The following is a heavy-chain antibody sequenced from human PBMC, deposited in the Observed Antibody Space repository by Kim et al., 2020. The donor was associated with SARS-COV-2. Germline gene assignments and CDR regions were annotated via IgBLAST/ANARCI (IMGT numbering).Heavy chain of an antibody. CDR1: GGSISTYY. V-gene: IGHV4-59*01. Sequence: SETLSLTCTVSGGSISTYYWCWIRHPPGKGIEWIGYIYHSGSANYNPTLKIRVCISVAVSKNQLSLQLRSRSAADTAAAFFERVRAGAGGKYSIYS. D-gene: IGHD2-15*01. J-gene: IGHJ5*01. CDR3: ERVRAGAGGKYSIYS. CDR2: IYHSGSA.